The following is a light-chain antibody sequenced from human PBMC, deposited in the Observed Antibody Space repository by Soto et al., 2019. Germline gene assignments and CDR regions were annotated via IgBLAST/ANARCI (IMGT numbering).Light chain of an antibody. CDR2: GAS. V-gene: IGKV3-15*01. CDR3: QQYNNWWT. J-gene: IGKJ1*01. CDR1: QSVSSN. Sequence: EIVMTQSPATLSVSPGERATLSCRASQSVSSNLAWYQQKPGQAPRLLISGASTRATGIPARFSGSGSGTEVTLTLSSLQSEDFAVYYCQQYNNWWTFGQGTKVEIK.